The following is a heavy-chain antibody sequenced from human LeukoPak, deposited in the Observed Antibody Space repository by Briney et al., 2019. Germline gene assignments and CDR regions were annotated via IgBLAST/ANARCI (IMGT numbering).Heavy chain of an antibody. Sequence: SSETLSLTCTVSGGSISSYYWSWIRQPPGKGLEWIGYIYYSGSTNYNPSLKSRVTISVDTSKNQFSLKLSSVTAADTAVYYCARGGGSYSGSYSRAFDYWGQGTLVTVSS. D-gene: IGHD1-26*01. CDR2: IYYSGST. V-gene: IGHV4-59*01. CDR1: GGSISSYY. CDR3: ARGGGSYSGSYSRAFDY. J-gene: IGHJ4*02.